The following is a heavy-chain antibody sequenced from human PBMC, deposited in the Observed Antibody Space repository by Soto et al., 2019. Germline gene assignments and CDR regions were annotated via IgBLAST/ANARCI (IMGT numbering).Heavy chain of an antibody. CDR3: ARGKPNCSSSSCYFDY. CDR1: GGSISGYS. J-gene: IGHJ4*02. V-gene: IGHV4-59*01. CDR2: IYKSGST. D-gene: IGHD2-2*01. Sequence: PSETLSLTCTVSGGSISGYSWTWIRQPPGKGLEWIGYIYKSGSTNYNPSLKSRVTISVDTSKSQLSLKLTSVTAADTAVYYCARGKPNCSSSSCYFDYRGQGALVTVSS.